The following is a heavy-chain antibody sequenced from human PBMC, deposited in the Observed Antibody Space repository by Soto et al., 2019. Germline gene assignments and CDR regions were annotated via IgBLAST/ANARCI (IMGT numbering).Heavy chain of an antibody. D-gene: IGHD3-22*01. CDR2: INHSGST. J-gene: IGHJ4*02. CDR3: ARGADYYDSSGYYRFDY. Sequence: SETLSPTCAVYGGSFSGYYWSWIRQPPGKGLEWIGEINHSGSTNYNPSLKSRVTISVDTPKNQFSLKLSSVTAADTAVYYCARGADYYDSSGYYRFDYWGQGTLVIVSS. CDR1: GGSFSGYY. V-gene: IGHV4-34*01.